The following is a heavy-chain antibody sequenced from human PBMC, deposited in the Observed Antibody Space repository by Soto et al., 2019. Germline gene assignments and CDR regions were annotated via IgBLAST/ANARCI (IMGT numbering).Heavy chain of an antibody. Sequence: EVQLLESGGGLGQGGGSLRLSCAASGFTFSSYTMNWVRQAPGKGLEWVSLISARGGSTYYADSVKGRFTISRDNSKNTLYLQVNSLRAEDTAVYYCAKDQTDVTLFDYWGQGTLVTVSS. V-gene: IGHV3-23*01. CDR1: GFTFSSYT. D-gene: IGHD2-21*02. CDR2: ISARGGST. J-gene: IGHJ4*02. CDR3: AKDQTDVTLFDY.